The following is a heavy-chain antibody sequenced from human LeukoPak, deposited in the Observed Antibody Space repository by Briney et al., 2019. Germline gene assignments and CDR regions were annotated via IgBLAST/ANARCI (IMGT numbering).Heavy chain of an antibody. CDR2: FDPEDGET. CDR3: ATAPYSYGYATLVY. D-gene: IGHD5-18*01. J-gene: IGHJ4*02. Sequence: ASVKVSCKVSGYTLTELSMHWVRQAPGKGLDWMGGFDPEDGETIYAQKFQGRVTMTEDTSTDTAYMELSSLRSEDTAVYYCATAPYSYGYATLVYWGQGTLVTVSS. CDR1: GYTLTELS. V-gene: IGHV1-24*01.